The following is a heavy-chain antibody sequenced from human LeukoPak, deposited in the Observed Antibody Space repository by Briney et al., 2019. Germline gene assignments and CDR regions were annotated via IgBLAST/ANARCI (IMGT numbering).Heavy chain of an antibody. D-gene: IGHD3-3*01. CDR3: AGDGTAYYDFWSGYYPFDY. CDR1: GFTFSSYG. J-gene: IGHJ4*02. V-gene: IGHV3-33*01. Sequence: GGSLRLSCAASGFTFSSYGMHWVRQAPGKGLEWVAVIWYDGSNKYYADSVKGRFTISRDNSKNTLYLQMNSLRAEDTAVYYCAGDGTAYYDFWSGYYPFDYWGQGTLVTVSS. CDR2: IWYDGSNK.